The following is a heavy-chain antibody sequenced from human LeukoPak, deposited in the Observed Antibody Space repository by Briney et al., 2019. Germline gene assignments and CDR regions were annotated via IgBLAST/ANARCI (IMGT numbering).Heavy chain of an antibody. Sequence: GGSLRLSRAASGFTFSSYSMNWVRQAPGKGLEWVSSISSSSSYIYYADSVKGRFTISRDNAKNSLYLQMNSLRAEDTAVYYCASDRNDYGGGYWGQGTLVTVSS. J-gene: IGHJ4*02. V-gene: IGHV3-21*01. CDR1: GFTFSSYS. CDR3: ASDRNDYGGGY. CDR2: ISSSSSYI. D-gene: IGHD4-23*01.